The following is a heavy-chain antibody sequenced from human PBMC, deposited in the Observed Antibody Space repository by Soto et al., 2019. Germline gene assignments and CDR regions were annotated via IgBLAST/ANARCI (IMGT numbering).Heavy chain of an antibody. CDR3: ASEQDIVVQ. Sequence: GASVKVSCKASGYTFTSYAMHWVRQAPGQRLEWMGWINAGNGNTKYSRKFQGGVTITRDTSASTAYMELSSLRSEDTAVYYCASEQDIVVQWGQGTLVTVSS. V-gene: IGHV1-3*01. CDR2: INAGNGNT. CDR1: GYTFTSYA. D-gene: IGHD2-15*01. J-gene: IGHJ4*02.